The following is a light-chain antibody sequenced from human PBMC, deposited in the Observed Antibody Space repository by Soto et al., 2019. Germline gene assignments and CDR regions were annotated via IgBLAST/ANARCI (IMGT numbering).Light chain of an antibody. V-gene: IGLV1-40*01. CDR3: FSFTTTSTHV. J-gene: IGLJ1*01. Sequence: QSVLTQPPSVSGAPGQRITISCTGSPSNIGAGFDVHWYQQFPGTAPKLLIYGTTSRPSGVPNRFSGSQSGNTAYLTISGLQVEDEAEYFCFSFTTTSTHVFGTGTKLTVL. CDR1: PSNIGAGFD. CDR2: GTT.